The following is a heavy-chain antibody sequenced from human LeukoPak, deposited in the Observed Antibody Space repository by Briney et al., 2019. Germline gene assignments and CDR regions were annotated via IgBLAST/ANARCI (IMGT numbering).Heavy chain of an antibody. CDR2: IYCSGST. V-gene: IGHV4-59*01. Sequence: SETLSLPCTVSGGSISGYYWSWIRQPPGKGLEWVGYIYCSGSTNYNPSLKSRVTTSVDTYKNQFSLKLSSVTAADTAVYYCARDSGYGSGSYYTRTVSGFDPWGQGTLVTVSS. D-gene: IGHD3-10*01. CDR3: ARDSGYGSGSYYTRTVSGFDP. J-gene: IGHJ5*02. CDR1: GGSISGYY.